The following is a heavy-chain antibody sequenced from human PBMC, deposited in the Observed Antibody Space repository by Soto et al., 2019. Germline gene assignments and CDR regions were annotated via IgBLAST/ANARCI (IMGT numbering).Heavy chain of an antibody. Sequence: SETLSLTCTVSGGSISSYYWSWIRQPPGKGLEWIGYIYYSGSTYYNPSLKSRVTISVDTSKNQFSLKLSSVTAADTAVYYCARVGGFGATAIDYWGQGTLVTVSS. D-gene: IGHD3-10*01. CDR3: ARVGGFGATAIDY. CDR1: GGSISSYY. CDR2: IYYSGST. V-gene: IGHV4-30-4*01. J-gene: IGHJ4*02.